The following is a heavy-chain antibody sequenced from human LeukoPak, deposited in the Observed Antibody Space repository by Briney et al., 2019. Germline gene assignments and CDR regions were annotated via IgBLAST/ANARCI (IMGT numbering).Heavy chain of an antibody. CDR3: ARDRGSLVYGYFDY. V-gene: IGHV1-69*13. CDR1: GGTFSSYA. CDR2: FIPIFGTA. J-gene: IGHJ4*02. Sequence: GASVKVSCKASGGTFSSYAISWVRQAPGQGLEWMGGFIPIFGTANYAQKFQGRVTITADESTSTAYMELSSLRSEDTAVYYCARDRGSLVYGYFDYWGQGTLVTVSS. D-gene: IGHD2-8*01.